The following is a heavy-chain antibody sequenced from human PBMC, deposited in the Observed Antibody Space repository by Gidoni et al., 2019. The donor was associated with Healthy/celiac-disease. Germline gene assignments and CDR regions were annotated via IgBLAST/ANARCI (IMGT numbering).Heavy chain of an antibody. CDR3: AKETGYSSGWYGAANAFDI. D-gene: IGHD6-19*01. Sequence: EVQLLESGGGLVQPGGSLRLSCAASGFTFSRYAMRWVRQAPGKGLEWVSAISGSGGSTYYADSVKGRFTISRDNSKNTLYLQMNSLRAEDTAVYYCAKETGYSSGWYGAANAFDIWGQGTMVTVSS. CDR2: ISGSGGST. V-gene: IGHV3-23*01. J-gene: IGHJ3*02. CDR1: GFTFSRYA.